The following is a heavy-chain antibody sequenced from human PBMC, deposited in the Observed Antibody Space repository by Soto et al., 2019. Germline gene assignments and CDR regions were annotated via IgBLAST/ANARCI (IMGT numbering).Heavy chain of an antibody. CDR2: IYYSGST. V-gene: IGHV4-39*01. CDR3: ARHRWTTVVKDAFDI. J-gene: IGHJ3*02. CDR1: GGSISSSSYY. D-gene: IGHD4-17*01. Sequence: PSETLSLTCTVSGGSISSSSYYWGWIRQPPGKGLEWIGSIYYSGSTYYNPSLKSRVTISVDTSKNQFSLKLSSVTAAETAVYYCARHRWTTVVKDAFDIWGQGTMVTVSS.